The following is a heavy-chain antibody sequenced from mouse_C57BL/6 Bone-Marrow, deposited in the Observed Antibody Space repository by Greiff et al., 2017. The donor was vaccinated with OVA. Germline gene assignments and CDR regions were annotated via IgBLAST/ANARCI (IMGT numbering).Heavy chain of an antibody. Sequence: QVQLQQPGAELVKPGASVKMSCKASGYTFTSYWITWVKQRPGQGLEWIGDIYPGSGSNNYNEKFKSKATLTVDTSSSTAYMPLSSLTSEDSAVYYCAREDCGSSDVGYYFDYWGQGTTLTVSS. V-gene: IGHV1-55*01. D-gene: IGHD1-1*01. CDR3: AREDCGSSDVGYYFDY. CDR1: GYTFTSYW. CDR2: IYPGSGSN. J-gene: IGHJ2*01.